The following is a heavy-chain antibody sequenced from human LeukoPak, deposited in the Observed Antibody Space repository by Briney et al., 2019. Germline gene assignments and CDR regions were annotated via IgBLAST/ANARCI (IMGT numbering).Heavy chain of an antibody. CDR2: TGNKANSYTS. V-gene: IGHV3-72*01. CDR1: GFTFSDHY. D-gene: IGHD5-24*01. Sequence: GGSLRLACAASGFTFSDHYMDWVRQAPGKGLEWVGRTGNKANSYTSQYAASVKGRFTISRDDSKNSLYLQMNSLKTEDTAVYYCARGSSATDYYYYGMDVWGEATTVTVSS. J-gene: IGHJ6*04. CDR3: ARGSSATDYYYYGMDV.